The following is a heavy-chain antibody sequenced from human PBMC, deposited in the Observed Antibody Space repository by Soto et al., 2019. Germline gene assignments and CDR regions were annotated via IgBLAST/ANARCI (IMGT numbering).Heavy chain of an antibody. D-gene: IGHD6-13*01. CDR1: GGSISSYY. Sequence: SETLSLTCTVSGGSISSYYWSWIRQPPGKGLEWIGYIYYSGSTNYNPSLKSRVTISVDTSKNQFSLKLSSVTAADTAVYYCARHVMEGWRSSWYVNWFDPWGQGTLVTVSS. CDR3: ARHVMEGWRSSWYVNWFDP. CDR2: IYYSGST. V-gene: IGHV4-59*08. J-gene: IGHJ5*02.